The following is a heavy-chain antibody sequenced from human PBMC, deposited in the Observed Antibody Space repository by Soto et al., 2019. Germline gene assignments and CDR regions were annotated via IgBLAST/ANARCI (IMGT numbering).Heavy chain of an antibody. CDR3: ARAYYDILTGYYYYGMDV. Sequence: SETLSLTCTVSGGSISRYYWSWIRQPAGKGLEWIGRIYTSGSTNYNPSLKSRVTMSVDTSKNQFSLKLSSVTAADTAVYYCARAYYDILTGYYYYGMDVWGQGTTVTVSS. CDR1: GGSISRYY. CDR2: IYTSGST. J-gene: IGHJ6*02. D-gene: IGHD3-9*01. V-gene: IGHV4-4*07.